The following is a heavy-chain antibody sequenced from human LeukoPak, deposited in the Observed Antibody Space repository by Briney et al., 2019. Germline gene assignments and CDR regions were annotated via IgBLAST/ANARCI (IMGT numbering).Heavy chain of an antibody. D-gene: IGHD6-13*01. CDR3: ARSFIAAADLYYFDY. J-gene: IGHJ4*02. CDR1: GGSISSYY. Sequence: PSETLSLTCTVSGGSISSYYWSWIRQPPGKGLEWIGYIYYSGSTNYNPSLKSRVTISVDTSRNQFSLKLSSVTAADTAVYYCARSFIAAADLYYFDYWGQGTLVTVSS. CDR2: IYYSGST. V-gene: IGHV4-59*08.